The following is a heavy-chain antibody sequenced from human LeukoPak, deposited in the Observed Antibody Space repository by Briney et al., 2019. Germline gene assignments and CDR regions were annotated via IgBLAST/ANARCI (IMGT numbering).Heavy chain of an antibody. J-gene: IGHJ6*03. V-gene: IGHV3-21*01. D-gene: IGHD3-3*01. Sequence: PGGSLRLSCAASGFTFSSYSMNWVRQAPGKGLEWVSSVSSSGSYIYYADSVKGRFTISRGDAKNSVYLQMNSLRAEDTAVYYCARDGAFYDFWSGDYYYYYMDVWGKGTTVTVSS. CDR2: VSSSGSYI. CDR3: ARDGAFYDFWSGDYYYYYMDV. CDR1: GFTFSSYS.